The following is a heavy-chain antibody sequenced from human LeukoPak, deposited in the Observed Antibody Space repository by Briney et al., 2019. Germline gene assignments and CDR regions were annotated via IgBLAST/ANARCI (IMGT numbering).Heavy chain of an antibody. Sequence: PGGSLRLSCAASGFTFSNAWMSWVRQAPGEGLEWVGRIKSKTDGGTTDNAAPVKGRLTISRDDSKNTLYLQMNSLKTEDTAVYYCTTGGRDYVWGSYRYRADYWGQGTLVTVSS. V-gene: IGHV3-15*01. J-gene: IGHJ4*02. D-gene: IGHD3-16*02. CDR1: GFTFSNAW. CDR3: TTGGRDYVWGSYRYRADY. CDR2: IKSKTDGGTT.